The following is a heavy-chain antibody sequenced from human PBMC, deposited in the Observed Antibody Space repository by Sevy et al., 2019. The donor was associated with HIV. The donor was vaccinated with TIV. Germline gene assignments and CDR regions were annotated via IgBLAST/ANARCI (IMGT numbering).Heavy chain of an antibody. CDR1: GYSISSGYY. CDR3: ARRNYDFWSGYYDYYYYYMDV. J-gene: IGHJ6*03. V-gene: IGHV4-38-2*01. D-gene: IGHD3-3*01. CDR2: IYHSGST. Sequence: SETLSLTCAVSGYSISSGYYWGWIRQPPGKGLEWIGSIYHSGSTYYNPSLKSRVTISVDTSKNQFSLKLGSVTAADTAVYYCARRNYDFWSGYYDYYYYYMDVWGKGTTVTVSS.